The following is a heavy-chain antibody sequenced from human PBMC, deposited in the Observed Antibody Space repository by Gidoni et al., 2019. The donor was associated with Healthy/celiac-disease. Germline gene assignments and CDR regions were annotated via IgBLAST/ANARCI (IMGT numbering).Heavy chain of an antibody. Sequence: QLQLPESGPGLVKPSEPLPLTCPVSGGSISSTSYYWGWTRQPPGKGLEWIGSIYYSGSTYYNPSLKSRVTISVDTSKNQFSLKLSSVTAADTAVYYCARIDYYDSSGYLDYWGQGTLVTVSS. CDR2: IYYSGST. CDR3: ARIDYYDSSGYLDY. V-gene: IGHV4-39*01. CDR1: GGSISSTSYY. D-gene: IGHD3-22*01. J-gene: IGHJ4*02.